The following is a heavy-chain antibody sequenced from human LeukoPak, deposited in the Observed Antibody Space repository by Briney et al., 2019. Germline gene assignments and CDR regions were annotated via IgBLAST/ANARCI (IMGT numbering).Heavy chain of an antibody. V-gene: IGHV4-61*02. J-gene: IGHJ4*02. CDR3: ARDSGSYYLDY. CDR1: GGSISSGSYY. CDR2: IYTSGST. Sequence: SETLSLTCTVSGGSISSGSYYWSWIRQPAGKGLEWIGRIYTSGSTNYNPSLKSRLTISVDTSKNQFSLKLSSVTAADTAMYYCARDSGSYYLDYWGQGTLVTVSS. D-gene: IGHD1-26*01.